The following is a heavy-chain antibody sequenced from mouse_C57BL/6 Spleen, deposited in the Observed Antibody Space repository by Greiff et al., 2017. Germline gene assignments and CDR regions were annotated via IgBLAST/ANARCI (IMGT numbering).Heavy chain of an antibody. CDR3: ANHYDYHYYAMDY. Sequence: VQLQQSGAELVKPGASVKLSCTASGFNIKAYYMHWVKQRTEQGLEWIGRIDPEDGETKYAPKFQGKATITADTSSNTAYLQLSSLTSEDTAVYYWANHYDYHYYAMDYWGQGTSVTVSS. D-gene: IGHD2-4*01. V-gene: IGHV14-2*01. CDR2: IDPEDGET. J-gene: IGHJ4*01. CDR1: GFNIKAYY.